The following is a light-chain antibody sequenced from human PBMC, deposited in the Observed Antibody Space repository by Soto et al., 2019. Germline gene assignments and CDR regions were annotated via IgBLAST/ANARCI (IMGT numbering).Light chain of an antibody. V-gene: IGKV1-5*03. CDR2: KAS. Sequence: DIQMTQSPSTLSASVGDRVTITCRASQSISDWLAWYQQKPGKAPKLIIHKASSLEYGVPSRLSGSGSGTEFTLTISSLQPDDFGTYYCQQYNSYWTFGQGTKVDIK. CDR1: QSISDW. J-gene: IGKJ1*01. CDR3: QQYNSYWT.